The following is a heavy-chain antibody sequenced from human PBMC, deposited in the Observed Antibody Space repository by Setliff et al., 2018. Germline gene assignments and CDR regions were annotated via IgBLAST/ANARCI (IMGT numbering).Heavy chain of an antibody. J-gene: IGHJ5*02. CDR1: GGTFRSYG. V-gene: IGHV1-69*05. D-gene: IGHD2-8*02. CDR2: TIPSFGST. CDR3: ARAPQYTNYWYALSWFDP. Sequence: ASVKVSCKASGGTFRSYGISWVRQAPGQGLEWMGGTIPSFGSTNYAQKFQDRVTIITDESTSTAYMGLSSLRTEDTAIYYCARAPQYTNYWYALSWFDPWGQGTLVTVSS.